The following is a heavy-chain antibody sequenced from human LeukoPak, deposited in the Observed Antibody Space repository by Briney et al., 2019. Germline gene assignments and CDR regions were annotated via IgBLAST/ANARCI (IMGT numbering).Heavy chain of an antibody. J-gene: IGHJ4*02. CDR2: IKQDGSEK. D-gene: IGHD3-22*01. CDR3: AKEGSYYDSSGYYYVYYFDY. Sequence: GGSLRLSCAASGFTFSSYWMSWVRQAPGKGLEWVANIKQDGSEKYYVDSVKGRFTISRDNAKNSLYLQMNSLRAEDTAVYYCAKEGSYYDSSGYYYVYYFDYWGQGTLVTVSS. V-gene: IGHV3-7*03. CDR1: GFTFSSYW.